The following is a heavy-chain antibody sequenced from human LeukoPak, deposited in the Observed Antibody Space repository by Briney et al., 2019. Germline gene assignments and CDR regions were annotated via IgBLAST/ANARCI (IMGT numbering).Heavy chain of an antibody. D-gene: IGHD3-22*01. CDR3: ARGGGYTSASYFYAMDV. J-gene: IGHJ6*02. Sequence: GGSLRLSCAASRFSFSSYAFHWARQAPGRGLEWVAVISYDGGNKHYADSVKGRFTISRDNSKNTLYLQMNSLRAEDTAMYYCARGGGYTSASYFYAMDVWGQGTTVTVSS. CDR1: RFSFSSYA. V-gene: IGHV3-30-3*01. CDR2: ISYDGGNK.